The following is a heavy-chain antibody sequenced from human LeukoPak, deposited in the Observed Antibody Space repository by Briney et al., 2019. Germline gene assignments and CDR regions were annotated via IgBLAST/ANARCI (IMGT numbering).Heavy chain of an antibody. CDR3: EGIRDMGV. V-gene: IGHV3-7*02. CDR2: INQDGSEK. D-gene: IGHD3-3*01. Sequence: VGAQRLSWAATRFTFSNDWMNSLHQGPGKGLEWVANINQDGSEKYYVAAVKGRFTISRANAKNSLFLQMNSLRAEDIFLQAGEGIRDMGVWGQGTTVTVSS. J-gene: IGHJ6*02. CDR1: RFTFSNDW.